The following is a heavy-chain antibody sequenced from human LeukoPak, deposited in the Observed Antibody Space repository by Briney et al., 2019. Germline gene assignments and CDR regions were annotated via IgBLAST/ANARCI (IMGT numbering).Heavy chain of an antibody. V-gene: IGHV3-48*03. J-gene: IGHJ4*02. CDR2: ISSSGSTI. D-gene: IGHD3-3*01. CDR1: GFTFSSYE. CDR3: VRDRGNDFWGADVSYFDY. Sequence: GGSLRLSCAASGFTFSSYEMNRVRQAPGKGLEWVSFISSSGSTIYYADSVKGRFTISRDNAANSLYLQMNSLRAEDTAVYYCVRDRGNDFWGADVSYFDYWGQGTLVTVSS.